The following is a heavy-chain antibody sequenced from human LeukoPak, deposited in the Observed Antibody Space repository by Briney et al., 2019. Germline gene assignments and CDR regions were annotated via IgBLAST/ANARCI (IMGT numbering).Heavy chain of an antibody. Sequence: SETLSLTCAVSGGSISSGGYSWSWIRQPPGKGLEWIGYIYHSGSTYYNPSLKSRVTTSVGTSKNQLSLKLSSVTAADTAVYYCARESNYYGSGTGWFDPWGQGTLVTVSS. V-gene: IGHV4-30-4*07. J-gene: IGHJ5*02. CDR1: GGSISSGGYS. CDR3: ARESNYYGSGTGWFDP. CDR2: IYHSGST. D-gene: IGHD3-10*01.